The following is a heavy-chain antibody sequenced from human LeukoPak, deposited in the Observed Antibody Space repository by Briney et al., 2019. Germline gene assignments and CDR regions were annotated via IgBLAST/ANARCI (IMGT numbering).Heavy chain of an antibody. Sequence: ASVKVSCKASGYTFTGYYMHWVRQAPGQGLEWMGRINPNSGGTNYAQKFQGRVTMTRDTSISTAYMELSRLRSDDTAVYYCASLGGTYYYDSSGSYYFDYWGQGTLATVSS. V-gene: IGHV1-2*06. CDR1: GYTFTGYY. CDR3: ASLGGTYYYDSSGSYYFDY. J-gene: IGHJ4*02. CDR2: INPNSGGT. D-gene: IGHD3-22*01.